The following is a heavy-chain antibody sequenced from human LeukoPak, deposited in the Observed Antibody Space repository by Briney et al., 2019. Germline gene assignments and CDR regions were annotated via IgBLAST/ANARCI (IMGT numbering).Heavy chain of an antibody. CDR2: IKLDGSEK. Sequence: GGSLRLSCVASGFTFGKYWMNWVRQAPGKGLEWVANIKLDGSEKNYVDSVKGRFTISRDNTKNSLYLQMNSLRAGDTAVYYCARGYCSGGTCYGGPDYWGQGTLVTVSS. V-gene: IGHV3-7*01. J-gene: IGHJ4*02. D-gene: IGHD2-15*01. CDR3: ARGYCSGGTCYGGPDY. CDR1: GFTFGKYW.